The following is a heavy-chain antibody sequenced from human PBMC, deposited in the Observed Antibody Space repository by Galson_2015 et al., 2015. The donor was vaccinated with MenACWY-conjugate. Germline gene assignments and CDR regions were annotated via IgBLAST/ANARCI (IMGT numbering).Heavy chain of an antibody. V-gene: IGHV4-59*01. CDR3: ARWVAVKMIEY. CDR2: IYHSGST. J-gene: IGHJ4*02. CDR1: GGSISNYY. D-gene: IGHD6-19*01. Sequence: SEPLSLTCPVSGGSISNYYWTWIRQPPGKGLEWIGYIYHSGSTNYNPSLKSRVTISVDMSKNQFSLKLSSVTAADAAVYYCARWVAVKMIEYCGQGTLVTVSS.